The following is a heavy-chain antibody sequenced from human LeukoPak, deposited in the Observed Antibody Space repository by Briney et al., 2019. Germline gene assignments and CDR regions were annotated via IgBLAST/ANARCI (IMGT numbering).Heavy chain of an antibody. CDR3: ARDRVVARYYYYGMDV. Sequence: GGSLRLSCAASGFTVSSNYMSWVRQAPGKGLEWVSVIYSGGSTYYADSVKGRFTISRHNSKNTLYLQMNSLRAEDTAVYYCARDRVVARYYYYGMDVWGQGTAVTVSS. CDR2: IYSGGST. V-gene: IGHV3-53*04. D-gene: IGHD2-15*01. J-gene: IGHJ6*02. CDR1: GFTVSSNY.